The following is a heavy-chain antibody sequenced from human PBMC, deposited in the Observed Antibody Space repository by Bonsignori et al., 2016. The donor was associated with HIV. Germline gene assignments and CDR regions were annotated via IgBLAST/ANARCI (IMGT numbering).Heavy chain of an antibody. CDR2: INPSGGST. Sequence: WVRQAPGQGLEWMEIINPSGGSTSYAQKFQGRVTMTRDTSTSTVYMELSSLRSEDTAVYYCARVSCSSTSCYALTLDYWGQGTLVTVSS. CDR3: ARVSCSSTSCYALTLDY. V-gene: IGHV1-46*01. D-gene: IGHD2-2*01. J-gene: IGHJ4*02.